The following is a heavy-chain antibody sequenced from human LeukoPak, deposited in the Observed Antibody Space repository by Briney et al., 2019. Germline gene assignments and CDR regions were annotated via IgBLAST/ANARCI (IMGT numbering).Heavy chain of an antibody. Sequence: SETLSLTCDVSGDSITTEYYWWGWLRQPPGKGLEWIAIIFYTGKIHDNPSLRNRISMSVDTSKDQFSLRLSAVTAADTAVYYCARQLGVGVWALNRWGQGTLVTVSS. CDR1: GDSITTEYYW. CDR2: IFYTGKI. J-gene: IGHJ4*02. D-gene: IGHD1-14*01. V-gene: IGHV4-39*01. CDR3: ARQLGVGVWALNR.